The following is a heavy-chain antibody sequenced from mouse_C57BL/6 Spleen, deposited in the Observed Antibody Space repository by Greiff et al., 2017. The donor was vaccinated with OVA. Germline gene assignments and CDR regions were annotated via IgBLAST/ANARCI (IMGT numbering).Heavy chain of an antibody. J-gene: IGHJ2*01. D-gene: IGHD2-3*01. CDR1: GYTFTSYW. CDR3: ARQDGYYCDY. CDR2: IDPSDSYT. V-gene: IGHV1-50*01. Sequence: VQLQQPGAELVKPGASVKLSCKASGYTFTSYWMQWVKQRPGQGLEWIGEIDPSDSYTNYNQKFKGKATLTVDTSSSTAYMQLSSLTSEDSAVYYCARQDGYYCDYWGQGTTLTVSS.